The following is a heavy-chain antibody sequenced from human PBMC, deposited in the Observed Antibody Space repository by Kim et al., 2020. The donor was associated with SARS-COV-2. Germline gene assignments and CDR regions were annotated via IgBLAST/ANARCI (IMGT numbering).Heavy chain of an antibody. Sequence: GSLRLSCAASGFTLSSYEMNWVRQAPGKGLEWVSYISSSGSTIYYADSVKGRFTISRDNAKNSLYLQMNSLRAEDTAVYYCARGGKHTAMVDYYYGMDVWGQGTTVTVSS. V-gene: IGHV3-48*03. CDR2: ISSSGSTI. CDR1: GFTLSSYE. J-gene: IGHJ6*02. D-gene: IGHD5-18*01. CDR3: ARGGKHTAMVDYYYGMDV.